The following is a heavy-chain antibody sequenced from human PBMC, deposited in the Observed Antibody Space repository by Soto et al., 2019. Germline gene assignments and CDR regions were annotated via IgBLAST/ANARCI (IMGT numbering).Heavy chain of an antibody. CDR3: VGGQYYFDY. V-gene: IGHV3-30*03. D-gene: IGHD3-10*01. Sequence: QVQLVESGGGVVQPGRSLRLSCAASGFPFTTYGMHWVREGPGKGLEWVAVISYDGSNKYYADSVKGRFTISRDNSKNTLYLQMNIIIPEDTALYYCVGGQYYFDYRGQGTLVTVSS. CDR2: ISYDGSNK. CDR1: GFPFTTYG. J-gene: IGHJ4*02.